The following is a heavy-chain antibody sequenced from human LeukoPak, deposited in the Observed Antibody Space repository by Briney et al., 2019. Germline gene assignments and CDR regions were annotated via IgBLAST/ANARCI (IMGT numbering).Heavy chain of an antibody. V-gene: IGHV3-23*01. CDR1: GFTFSSYA. J-gene: IGHJ3*02. Sequence: GGSLRLSCAASGFTFSSYAMSWVRQAPGKGLEWVSAISGSGGSTYYADSVKGRFTISRDNSKNTLYLQTNSLRAEDTAVYYCAKDHYDSSGYYYRGAFDIWGQGTMVTVSS. CDR2: ISGSGGST. CDR3: AKDHYDSSGYYYRGAFDI. D-gene: IGHD3-22*01.